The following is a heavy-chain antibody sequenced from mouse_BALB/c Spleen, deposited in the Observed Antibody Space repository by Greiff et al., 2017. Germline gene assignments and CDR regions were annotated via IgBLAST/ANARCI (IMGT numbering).Heavy chain of an antibody. CDR3: ARKYYRYDGAMDY. V-gene: IGHV1S137*01. Sequence: QVQLKQSGAELVRPGVSVKISCKGSGYTFTDYAMHWVKQSHAKSLEWIGVISTYYGDASYNQKFKGKATMTVDKSSSTAYMDLARLTSEDSAIYYCARKYYRYDGAMDYWGQGTSVTVSS. CDR1: GYTFTDYA. D-gene: IGHD2-14*01. J-gene: IGHJ4*01. CDR2: ISTYYGDA.